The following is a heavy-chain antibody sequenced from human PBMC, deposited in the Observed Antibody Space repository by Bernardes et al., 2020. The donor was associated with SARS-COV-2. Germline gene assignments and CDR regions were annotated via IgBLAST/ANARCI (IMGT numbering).Heavy chain of an antibody. Sequence: ASVKVSCKTSGYTFTAYVIIWVRQAPGQGLESMGWISAYNGYTNYAQKFQGRVTMTEDTSTDTAYMELSSLRSEDTAVYYCATDAGDYWGQGTLVTVSS. CDR1: GYTFTAYV. CDR2: ISAYNGYT. V-gene: IGHV1-18*01. J-gene: IGHJ4*02. D-gene: IGHD6-13*01. CDR3: ATDAGDY.